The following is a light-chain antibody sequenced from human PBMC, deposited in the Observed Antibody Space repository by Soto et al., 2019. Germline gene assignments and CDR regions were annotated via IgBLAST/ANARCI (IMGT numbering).Light chain of an antibody. Sequence: EIVMTQSPPTLSVSPGERATLSCRASQSVSSNLAWYQQKPGQGPRLLIYGAYTRATGIPARFSGSGSGTEFTLTISSLQSEDFAVYYCQQYNNWPPQITFGQGTRLEMK. V-gene: IGKV3-15*01. CDR1: QSVSSN. CDR2: GAY. J-gene: IGKJ5*01. CDR3: QQYNNWPPQIT.